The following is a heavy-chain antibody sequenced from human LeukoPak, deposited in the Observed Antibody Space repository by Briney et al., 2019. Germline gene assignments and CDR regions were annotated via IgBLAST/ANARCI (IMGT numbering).Heavy chain of an antibody. V-gene: IGHV4-34*01. CDR1: GGSFSGYY. CDR3: ARGPRGEWLRPRGGFDY. Sequence: SETLSLTCAVYGGSFSGYYWSWIRQPPGKGLEWIGEINHSGSTNYNPSLKSRVTISVDTSKNQFSLKLSSVTAADTAVYYCARGPRGEWLRPRGGFDYWGQGTLATVSS. D-gene: IGHD5-12*01. CDR2: INHSGST. J-gene: IGHJ4*02.